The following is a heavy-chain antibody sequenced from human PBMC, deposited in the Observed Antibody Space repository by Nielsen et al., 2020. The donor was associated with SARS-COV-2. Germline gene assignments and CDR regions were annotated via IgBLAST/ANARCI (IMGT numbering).Heavy chain of an antibody. CDR2: IYYSGST. J-gene: IGHJ4*02. D-gene: IGHD2-15*01. CDR1: GYSISSSNW. CDR3: ARDGYCSGGSCPFDY. Sequence: SETLSLTCAVSGYSISSSNWWGWIRQPPGKGLEWIGYIYYSGSTNYNPSLKSRVTISVDTSKNQFSLKLSSVTAADTAVYYCARDGYCSGGSCPFDYWGQGTLVTVSS. V-gene: IGHV4-28*03.